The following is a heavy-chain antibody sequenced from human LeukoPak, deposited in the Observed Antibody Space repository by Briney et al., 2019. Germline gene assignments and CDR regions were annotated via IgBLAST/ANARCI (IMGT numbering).Heavy chain of an antibody. CDR2: ISAYNGNT. CDR1: GYTFTSYG. CDR3: AREIPAAGTVAFDY. V-gene: IGHV1-18*01. Sequence: ASVKVSCKASGYTFTSYGISWGRQAPGQGLEWMGWISAYNGNTNYAQKLQDRVTMTTDTSTSTAYMELSSLRSDDTAVYYCAREIPAAGTVAFDYWGQGTLVTVSS. D-gene: IGHD6-13*01. J-gene: IGHJ4*02.